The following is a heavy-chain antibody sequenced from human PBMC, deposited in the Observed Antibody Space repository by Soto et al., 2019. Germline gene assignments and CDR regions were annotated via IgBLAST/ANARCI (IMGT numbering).Heavy chain of an antibody. CDR3: ASSDRHYYYISGTDAVAI. CDR2: IWYDGSNK. J-gene: IGHJ3*02. D-gene: IGHD3-22*01. CDR1: GFTFSTYE. Sequence: PGGSLRLSCAASGFTFSTYEFNWVRQAPGKGLEGVAVIWYDGSNKYYADSVKGRFTISRDNSKNTLYLQMNSLRAEATAVYYCASSDRHYYYISGTDAVAIWGQGTMVTVSS. V-gene: IGHV3-33*08.